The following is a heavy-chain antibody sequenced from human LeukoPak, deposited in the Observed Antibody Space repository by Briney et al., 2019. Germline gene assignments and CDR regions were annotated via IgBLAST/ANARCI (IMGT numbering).Heavy chain of an antibody. D-gene: IGHD6-13*01. J-gene: IGHJ4*02. V-gene: IGHV1-58*02. CDR3: ARGGSSWTPTLIDY. CDR1: GFTFTSSA. Sequence: ASVKVSCKASGFTFTSSAMQWVRQARGQRLEWIGWIVVGSGNTNYAQKFQERVTITRDMSTSTAYMELSSLRSEDTAVYYCARGGSSWTPTLIDYWGQGTLVTVSS. CDR2: IVVGSGNT.